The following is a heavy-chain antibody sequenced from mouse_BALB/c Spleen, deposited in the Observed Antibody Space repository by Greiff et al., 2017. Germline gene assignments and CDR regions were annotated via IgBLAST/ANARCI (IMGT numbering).Heavy chain of an antibody. V-gene: IGHV1S26*01. CDR1: GYTFTSYT. CDR2: INPSSGYT. Sequence: QVQLQQPGAELVKPGASVKLSCKASGYTFTSYTMHWVKQRPGQGLEWIGYINPSSGYTNYNQKFKDKATLTADKSSSTAYMQLSSLTSEDSAVYYCARSGGYTGYAMDYWGQGTSVTVSS. CDR3: ARSGGYTGYAMDY. J-gene: IGHJ4*01. D-gene: IGHD3-2*02.